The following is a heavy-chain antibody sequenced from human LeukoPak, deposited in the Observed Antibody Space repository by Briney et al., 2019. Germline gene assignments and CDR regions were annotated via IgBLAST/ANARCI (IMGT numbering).Heavy chain of an antibody. J-gene: IGHJ4*02. CDR1: GFTFSSYA. Sequence: GGSLRLSCAASGFTFSSYAMSWVRQAPGKGLEWISAIRGSGGSTNYADSVKGRFTISRDNAKNSLYLQMNSLRAEDTAVYYCARHYDYVWGSYRSSDYWGQGTLVTVSS. V-gene: IGHV3-23*01. CDR2: IRGSGGST. CDR3: ARHYDYVWGSYRSSDY. D-gene: IGHD3-16*02.